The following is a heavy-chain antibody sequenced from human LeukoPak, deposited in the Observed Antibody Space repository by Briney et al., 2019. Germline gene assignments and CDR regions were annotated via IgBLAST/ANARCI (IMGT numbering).Heavy chain of an antibody. CDR1: GFTFSNYW. V-gene: IGHV3-74*01. J-gene: IGHJ4*02. CDR3: ARDSSRFDY. Sequence: LPGGSLRLSCAASGFTFSNYWMHWVRQAPGKGLVWVSRINGDGSSTTYADSVKGRFTISRDNAKNTLYLQMNGLRAEDTAVYYCARDSSRFDYWGQGTLVTVSS. CDR2: INGDGSST.